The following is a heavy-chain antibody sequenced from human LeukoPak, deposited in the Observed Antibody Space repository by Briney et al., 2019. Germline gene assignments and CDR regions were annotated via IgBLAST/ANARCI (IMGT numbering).Heavy chain of an antibody. V-gene: IGHV4-59*01. J-gene: IGHJ3*02. CDR2: IYYSGST. D-gene: IGHD3-10*01. Sequence: SETLSLTCTVSGGSISSYYWSWIRQPPGKGLEWIGYIYYSGSTNYNPSLKSRVTISVDTSKNQFSLKLSSVTAADTAVYYCARSEAYYFPIDIWGQGTMVTVSS. CDR3: ARSEAYYFPIDI. CDR1: GGSISSYY.